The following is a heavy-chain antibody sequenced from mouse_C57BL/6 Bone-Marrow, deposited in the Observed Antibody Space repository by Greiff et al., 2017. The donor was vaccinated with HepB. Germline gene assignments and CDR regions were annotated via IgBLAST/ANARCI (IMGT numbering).Heavy chain of an antibody. Sequence: EVKLMESGGGLVKPGGSLKLSCAASGFTFSDYGMHWVRQAPEKGLEWVAYISSGSSTIYYADTVKGRFTITRDNAKNTLFLQMTSLRSEDTAMYYCARYYGSRYFDVWGTGTTVTVSS. D-gene: IGHD1-1*01. CDR1: GFTFSDYG. CDR2: ISSGSSTI. V-gene: IGHV5-17*01. CDR3: ARYYGSRYFDV. J-gene: IGHJ1*03.